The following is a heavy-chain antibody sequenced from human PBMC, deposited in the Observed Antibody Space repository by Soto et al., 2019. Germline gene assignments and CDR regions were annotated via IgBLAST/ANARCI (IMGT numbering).Heavy chain of an antibody. CDR2: IYYSGST. CDR1: GGSISRGGSY. V-gene: IGHV4-31*03. Sequence: QVQLQESGPGLVKPSQTLSLTGTVSGGSISRGGSYWSWIRQHPGKGLEWIGYIYYSGSTYYNPARKSRVTISADPSKDHFALKLSSVPAAATAVYFCGRFVDGWFPQVRCFDYWGHGTLVTVSS. J-gene: IGHJ4*03. CDR3: GRFVDGWFPQVRCFDY. D-gene: IGHD6-19*01.